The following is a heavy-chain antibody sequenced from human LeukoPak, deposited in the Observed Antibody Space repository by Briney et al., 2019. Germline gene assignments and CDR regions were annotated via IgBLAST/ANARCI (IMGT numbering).Heavy chain of an antibody. CDR2: IYHSGST. CDR3: ASGLLLWFGESRNSFDY. D-gene: IGHD3-10*01. J-gene: IGHJ4*02. Sequence: KPSETLSLTCTVSGYSISSGYYWGWIRQPPGKGLEWIGSIYHSGSTYYNPSLKSRVTISVDTSKNQFSLKLSSVTAADTAVYYCASGLLLWFGESRNSFDYWGQGTLVTVSS. CDR1: GYSISSGYY. V-gene: IGHV4-38-2*02.